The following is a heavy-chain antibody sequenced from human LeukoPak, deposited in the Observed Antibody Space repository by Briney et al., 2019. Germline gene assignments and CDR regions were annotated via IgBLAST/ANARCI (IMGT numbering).Heavy chain of an antibody. Sequence: PGGSLRLSCAASGFTFSSYRMNWVRQAPGKGLEWVSYISISNSTVYYANSVKGGFTISRDNAKNSLYLQMNSLRAEDTAVYYCARDLHCGGDCYPLTYWGQGTMVTVSS. CDR1: GFTFSSYR. CDR2: ISISNSTV. D-gene: IGHD2-21*01. V-gene: IGHV3-48*01. J-gene: IGHJ4*02. CDR3: ARDLHCGGDCYPLTY.